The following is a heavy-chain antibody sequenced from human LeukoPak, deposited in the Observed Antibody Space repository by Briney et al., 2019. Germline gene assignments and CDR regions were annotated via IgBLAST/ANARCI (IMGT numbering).Heavy chain of an antibody. J-gene: IGHJ4*02. CDR2: ISGSGGST. Sequence: PGGSLRLSCAASGFTFSSYAMSWVRQAPGKGLEWVSAISGSGGSTYYADSVKGRFTISRDNSKNTLYLQMNSLRAEDTAVYYCARAFRRLDMVRGPRGSSLDYWGQGTLVTVSS. D-gene: IGHD3-10*01. V-gene: IGHV3-23*01. CDR3: ARAFRRLDMVRGPRGSSLDY. CDR1: GFTFSSYA.